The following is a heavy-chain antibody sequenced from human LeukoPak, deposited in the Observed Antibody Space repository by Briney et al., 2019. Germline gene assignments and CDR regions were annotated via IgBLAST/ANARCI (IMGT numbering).Heavy chain of an antibody. V-gene: IGHV3-43*01. CDR3: AKDSRQSRGSYYYDSMYSQH. Sequence: GGSLRLSCAASGFTFDDYTMHWVRQAPGKGLEWVSLISWDGGSTYYADSVKGRFTISRDNSKNSLYLQMNSLRTGDTALYYWAKDSRQSRGSYYYDSMYSQHGGQGPLVTVSS. J-gene: IGHJ1*01. CDR2: ISWDGGST. D-gene: IGHD1-26*01. CDR1: GFTFDDYT.